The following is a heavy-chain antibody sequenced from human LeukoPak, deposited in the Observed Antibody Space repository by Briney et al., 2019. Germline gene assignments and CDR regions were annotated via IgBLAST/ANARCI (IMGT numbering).Heavy chain of an antibody. CDR2: IYYSGST. CDR3: ARACNWNYAWFDP. D-gene: IGHD1-7*01. Sequence: SETLSLTCTVSGGSISSYYWSWIRQPPGKGLEWIGYIYYSGSTNYNPSLKSRVTISVDTSKNQFSLKLSSVTAADTAVYYCARACNWNYAWFDPWGQGTLVTVSS. CDR1: GGSISSYY. J-gene: IGHJ5*02. V-gene: IGHV4-59*01.